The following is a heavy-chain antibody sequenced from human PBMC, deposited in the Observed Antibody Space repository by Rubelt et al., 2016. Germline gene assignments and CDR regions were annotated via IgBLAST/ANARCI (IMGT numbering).Heavy chain of an antibody. J-gene: IGHJ4*02. V-gene: IGHV4-59*08. CDR2: IYYSGST. CDR3: ARHYCSGGNCYDFNY. CDR1: GGSISSYY. D-gene: IGHD2-15*01. Sequence: QVQLQESGPGLVEPSETLSLTCTVPGGSISSYYWSWIRQPPGKGLEWIGYIYYSGSTNYNPSLTSRVTILVDTAKNQFSLTLRSVTAADTAVYYGARHYCSGGNCYDFNYWGQETLVTVSS.